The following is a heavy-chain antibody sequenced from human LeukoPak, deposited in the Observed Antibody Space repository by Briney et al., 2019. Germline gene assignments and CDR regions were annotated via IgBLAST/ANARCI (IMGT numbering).Heavy chain of an antibody. CDR2: IYYSGST. CDR1: GGSISSYY. V-gene: IGHV4-59*08. CDR3: ARHGGSRGGYGMDV. J-gene: IGHJ6*02. Sequence: SETLSLTCTVSGGSISSYYWSWIRQPPGKGLEWIGYIYYSGSTNYNPSLKSRVTISVDTSKNQFSLKLSSVTAADTAVYYCARHGGSRGGYGMDVWGQGTTVTVSS. D-gene: IGHD3-3*01.